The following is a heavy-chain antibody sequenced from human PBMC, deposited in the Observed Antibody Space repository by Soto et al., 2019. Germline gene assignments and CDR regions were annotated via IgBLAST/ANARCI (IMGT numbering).Heavy chain of an antibody. V-gene: IGHV1-18*01. CDR1: GYTFTSYG. Sequence: ASVKVSCKASGYTFTSYGISWVRQAPGQGLEKMGWISAYNGNTNYAQKLQGRVTMTTDTSTSTAYMELRSLRSDDTAVYYCACVLGVLLWFGELLAQGMDVWGQGTTVTVSS. CDR2: ISAYNGNT. CDR3: ACVLGVLLWFGELLAQGMDV. J-gene: IGHJ6*02. D-gene: IGHD3-10*01.